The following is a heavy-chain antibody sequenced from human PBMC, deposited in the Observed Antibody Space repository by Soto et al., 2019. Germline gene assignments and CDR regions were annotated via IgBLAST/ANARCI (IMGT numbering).Heavy chain of an antibody. D-gene: IGHD6-19*01. Sequence: PGGSLRLSCAASGFTFDDYGMHWVRQGPGKGLGWVSGISWNSGSIGYAEFVKGRFTISRDNAKKSLYLQMNSLRAEDTALYFCAKSNNTGWFHFDSWGQGILVTVSS. V-gene: IGHV3-9*01. J-gene: IGHJ4*02. CDR3: AKSNNTGWFHFDS. CDR2: ISWNSGSI. CDR1: GFTFDDYG.